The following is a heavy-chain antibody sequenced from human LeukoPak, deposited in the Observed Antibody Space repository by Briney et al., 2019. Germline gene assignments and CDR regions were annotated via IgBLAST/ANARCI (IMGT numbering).Heavy chain of an antibody. CDR3: AREGSSSWYDY. V-gene: IGHV3-48*01. CDR2: ITSSSSPI. D-gene: IGHD6-13*01. CDR1: GFSFGTYS. Sequence: DPGGSLRLSCAASGFSFGTYSMNWVRQAPGKGLEWLSYITSSSSPIYYADSVKGRFTISRDNAKNSLYLQMNSLRAEDTAVYYCAREGSSSWYDYWGQGTLVTVSS. J-gene: IGHJ4*02.